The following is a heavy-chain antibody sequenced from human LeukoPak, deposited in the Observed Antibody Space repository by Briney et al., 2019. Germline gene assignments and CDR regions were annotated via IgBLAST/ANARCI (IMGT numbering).Heavy chain of an antibody. CDR3: ARDRKSEIGGAIAGHHMDV. V-gene: IGHV1-46*01. Sequence: GASVKVSCKASGYTFTTYYMHWVRQAPGQGLEWIGIIKPGDSVTSYSQNFKGRVTMTRDMSTTTVYMEMTSLRSDDTAVYYCARDRKSEIGGAIAGHHMDVWGKGTTVTIFS. CDR1: GYTFTTYY. CDR2: IKPGDSVT. D-gene: IGHD3-16*02. J-gene: IGHJ6*03.